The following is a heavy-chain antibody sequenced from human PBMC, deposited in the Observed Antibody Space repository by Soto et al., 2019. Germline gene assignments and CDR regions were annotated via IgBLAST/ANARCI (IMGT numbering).Heavy chain of an antibody. Sequence: QVQLVQSGAAVKKPGASVKVSCKASGYTFTSYDINWVRQSTGQVLEWMGWMNPNSGNTGYAQKFQGRVTMTRNTSISTAYMELSSLRSEDTAVYYCARDEHSGYDFDYWGQGTLVTVSS. J-gene: IGHJ4*02. D-gene: IGHD5-12*01. CDR1: GYTFTSYD. CDR3: ARDEHSGYDFDY. V-gene: IGHV1-8*01. CDR2: MNPNSGNT.